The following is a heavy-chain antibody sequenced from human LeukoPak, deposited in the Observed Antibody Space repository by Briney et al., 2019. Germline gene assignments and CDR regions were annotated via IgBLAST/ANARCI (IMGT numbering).Heavy chain of an antibody. V-gene: IGHV3-30*02. J-gene: IGHJ6*03. D-gene: IGHD2-2*01. CDR3: AKVGSRAGAYYYYMDV. CDR2: IRYDGSNK. CDR1: GFTFSSYG. Sequence: PGGSLRLSCAASGFTFSSYGMHWVRQAPGKGLEWVAFIRYDGSNKYYADSVKGRFTISRDNSKNTLYLQMNSLRAEDTAVYYCAKVGSRAGAYYYYMDVWGKGTTVTISS.